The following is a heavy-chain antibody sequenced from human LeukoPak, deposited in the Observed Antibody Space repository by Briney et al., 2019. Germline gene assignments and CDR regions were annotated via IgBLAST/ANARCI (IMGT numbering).Heavy chain of an antibody. J-gene: IGHJ4*02. D-gene: IGHD3-3*01. V-gene: IGHV5-51*01. CDR3: ARVGSVTNFGVVSYYFDY. CDR2: IYPGDSDS. CDR1: GYSFDYYW. Sequence: GEPLKISCKASGYSFDYYWIAWVRQMPGKGLEWMGIIYPGDSDSTYSPSFQGQVTISVDKSINTAYLQWSSLKASNTAIYYCARVGSVTNFGVVSYYFDYWGQGTLVTVSS.